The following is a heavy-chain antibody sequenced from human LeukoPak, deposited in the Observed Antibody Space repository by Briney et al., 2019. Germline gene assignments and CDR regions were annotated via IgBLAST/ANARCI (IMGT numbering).Heavy chain of an antibody. D-gene: IGHD3-3*01. V-gene: IGHV4-59*01. CDR2: IYYSGST. J-gene: IGHJ4*02. Sequence: SETLSLTCTVSGGSISSYYWSWIRQPPGKGLEWIGYIYYSGSTNYNPSLKSRVTISVDTSKNQFSLKLSSVTAADTAVYYCARSVITIFGVAPEDYFDYWGQGTLVTVSS. CDR1: GGSISSYY. CDR3: ARSVITIFGVAPEDYFDY.